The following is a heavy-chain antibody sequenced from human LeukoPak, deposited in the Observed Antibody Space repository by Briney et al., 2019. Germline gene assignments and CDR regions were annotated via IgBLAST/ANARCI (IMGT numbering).Heavy chain of an antibody. V-gene: IGHV3-33*01. CDR3: AREEGYYDSSAPGHFDY. CDR2: IWYDGSNK. Sequence: GGSLRLSCAASGFTFSSYGMHWVRQAPGKGLEWVAVIWYDGSNKYYADSVKGRFTISRDNSKNTLYLQMNSLRAEDTAVYYCAREEGYYDSSAPGHFDYWGQGTLVTVSS. CDR1: GFTFSSYG. J-gene: IGHJ4*02. D-gene: IGHD3-22*01.